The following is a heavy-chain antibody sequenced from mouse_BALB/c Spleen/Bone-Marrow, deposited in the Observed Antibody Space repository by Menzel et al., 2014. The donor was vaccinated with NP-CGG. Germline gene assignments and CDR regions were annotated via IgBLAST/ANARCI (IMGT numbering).Heavy chain of an antibody. D-gene: IGHD2-3*01. V-gene: IGHV5-6-2*01. Sequence: EVQLQQSGGGLVKLGGSLELSCAASGFTFSSYYMSWVRQTPEKRLELVAAINTNGGSTYYPDTVKGRFTISRDNAKNTLCLQMSSLKSEDTSLYYCASLYDGYSVFVYWGQGTLVTVSA. J-gene: IGHJ3*01. CDR2: INTNGGST. CDR3: ASLYDGYSVFVY. CDR1: GFTFSSYY.